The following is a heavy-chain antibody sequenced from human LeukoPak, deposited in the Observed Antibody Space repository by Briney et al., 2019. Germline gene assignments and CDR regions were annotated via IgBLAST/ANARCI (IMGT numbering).Heavy chain of an antibody. CDR3: ARVRRIDGYNRPDY. CDR2: INHSGST. V-gene: IGHV4-34*01. Sequence: SETLSLTCAVYGGSFSGYYWSWIRQPPGKGLVWIGEINHSGSTNYNPSLKSRVTISVDTSKNQFSLKLSSVTAADTAVYYCARVRRIDGYNRPDYWGQGTLVTVSS. CDR1: GGSFSGYY. J-gene: IGHJ4*02. D-gene: IGHD5-24*01.